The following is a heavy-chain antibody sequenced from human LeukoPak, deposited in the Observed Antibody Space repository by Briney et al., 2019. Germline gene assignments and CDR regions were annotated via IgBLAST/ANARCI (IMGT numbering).Heavy chain of an antibody. V-gene: IGHV3-21*06. J-gene: IGHJ4*02. CDR3: AKDLLAAAGKGD. CDR2: ISSSSSYI. D-gene: IGHD6-13*01. Sequence: GGSLRLSCAASGFTFSSYSMNWVRQAPGKGLEWVSSISSSSSYIYYADSVKGRFTISRDNANNSLYLQLSSLRAEDTAVYYCAKDLLAAAGKGDWGQGTLVTVSS. CDR1: GFTFSSYS.